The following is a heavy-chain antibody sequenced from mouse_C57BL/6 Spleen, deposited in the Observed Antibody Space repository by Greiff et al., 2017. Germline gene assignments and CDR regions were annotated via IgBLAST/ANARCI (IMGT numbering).Heavy chain of an antibody. Sequence: QVQLQHSGAELARPGASVKLSCKASGYTFTSYGISWVKQRTGQGLEWIGEIYPRSGNTYYNEKFKGKATLTADKSSSTAYMELRSLTSEDSAVYFCATPAPKFSMDYWGQGTSVTVSS. CDR2: IYPRSGNT. CDR1: GYTFTSYG. V-gene: IGHV1-81*01. D-gene: IGHD1-3*01. CDR3: ATPAPKFSMDY. J-gene: IGHJ4*01.